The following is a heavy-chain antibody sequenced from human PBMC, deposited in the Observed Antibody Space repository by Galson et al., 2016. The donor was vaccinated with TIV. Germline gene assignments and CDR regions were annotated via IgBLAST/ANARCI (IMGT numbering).Heavy chain of an antibody. V-gene: IGHV1-18*04. Sequence: SVKVSCKASGYSFLSYGMTWVRQAPGRGLEWLGWISAYNGDIKSARKFQGRVTMTTGTSTNTAYMELRSLGSDDTAVYYCATELYCSSISCYYYYGSDVWGHGTTVTVSS. CDR2: ISAYNGDI. CDR3: ATELYCSSISCYYYYGSDV. J-gene: IGHJ6*02. D-gene: IGHD2-2*01. CDR1: GYSFLSYG.